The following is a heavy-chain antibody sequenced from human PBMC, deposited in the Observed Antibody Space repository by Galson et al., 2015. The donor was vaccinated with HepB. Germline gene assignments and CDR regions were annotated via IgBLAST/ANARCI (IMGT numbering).Heavy chain of an antibody. CDR1: GLTINDQH. D-gene: IGHD3-3*01. CDR2: ISGRDSTS. V-gene: IGHV3-11*01. CDR3: ARVERIEAGDFWSGYSYYYYMDV. Sequence: SLRLSCAVSGLTINDQHMSWIRQAPGKGLEWISHISGRDSTSYYADSVQGRFTISRDNARNSLFLQMNSLRAEDTAVYYCARVERIEAGDFWSGYSYYYYMDVWGKGTSVTVSS. J-gene: IGHJ6*03.